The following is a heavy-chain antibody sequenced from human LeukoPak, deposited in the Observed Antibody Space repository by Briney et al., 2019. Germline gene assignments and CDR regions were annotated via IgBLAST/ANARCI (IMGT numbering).Heavy chain of an antibody. CDR3: ARGGLPGGFDY. V-gene: IGHV3-74*01. Sequence: GGSLRLSCAASGFTVSNSWMFWVRQAPGKGLMYVSEINNDGNRIRYVDSVKGRFTISGDGAKNTLFLQVNSLRDDDTAMYYCARGGLPGGFDYWGQGILVTVSS. CDR2: INNDGNRI. J-gene: IGHJ4*02. CDR1: GFTVSNSW. D-gene: IGHD7-27*01.